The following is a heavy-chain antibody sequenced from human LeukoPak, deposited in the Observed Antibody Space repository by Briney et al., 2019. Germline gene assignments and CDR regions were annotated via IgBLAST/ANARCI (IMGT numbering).Heavy chain of an antibody. V-gene: IGHV4-34*01. J-gene: IGHJ4*02. Sequence: SETLSLTCAVYGGSFSGYYWSWIRQPSGKGLEWIGEINHSGSTNYNPSLKSRVTISVDTSKNQFSLKLSSVTAADTAVYYCARALIRDSAWAPFDYWGQGTLVTVSS. CDR2: INHSGST. CDR1: GGSFSGYY. D-gene: IGHD3-16*01. CDR3: ARALIRDSAWAPFDY.